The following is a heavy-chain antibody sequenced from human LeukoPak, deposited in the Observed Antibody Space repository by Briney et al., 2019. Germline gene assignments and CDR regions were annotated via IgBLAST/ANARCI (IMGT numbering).Heavy chain of an antibody. D-gene: IGHD2-15*01. CDR1: GYTFTSYY. V-gene: IGHV1-8*01. CDR3: ARVANLGYCSGGSCYSFIAFDI. CDR2: MNPNSGNT. Sequence: ASVKVSCKASGYTFTSYYMHWVRQATGQGLEWMGWMNPNSGNTGYAQKFQGRVTITRNTSISTAYMELSSLRSEDTAVYYCARVANLGYCSGGSCYSFIAFDIWGQGTMVTVSS. J-gene: IGHJ3*02.